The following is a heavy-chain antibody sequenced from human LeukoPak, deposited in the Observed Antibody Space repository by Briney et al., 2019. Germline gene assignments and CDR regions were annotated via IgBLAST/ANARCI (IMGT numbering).Heavy chain of an antibody. CDR1: GYTFSNYG. CDR3: ARPSMVRGVKYFDY. Sequence: ASVKVSCKASGYTFSNYGISWVRQAPGQGLEWMGWISAYNGNTNFVQKVQGRVTMTTDTSTSTAYMELRSLRSDDTAMYYCARPSMVRGVKYFDYWGQGTLVTVSS. CDR2: ISAYNGNT. D-gene: IGHD3-10*01. V-gene: IGHV1-18*01. J-gene: IGHJ4*02.